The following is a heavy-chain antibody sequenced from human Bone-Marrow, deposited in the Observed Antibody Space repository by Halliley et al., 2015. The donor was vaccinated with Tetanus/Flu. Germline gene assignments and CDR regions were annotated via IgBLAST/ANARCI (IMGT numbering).Heavy chain of an antibody. CDR3: ARLPFAKGDFEKSRGFDF. Sequence: MQLVQSGAEVKRPGEALKISCKASGYSFSNFWIGWVRQMPGKGLQWMGIIYPGDSDTIYNPSFRGQVTMSAEKSITTAYLQWNSLEDSDSAIYYCARLPFAKGDFEKSRGFDFWGQGTLVTVSS. CDR1: GYSFSNFW. D-gene: IGHD2-21*02. CDR2: IYPGDSDT. J-gene: IGHJ3*01. V-gene: IGHV5-51*03.